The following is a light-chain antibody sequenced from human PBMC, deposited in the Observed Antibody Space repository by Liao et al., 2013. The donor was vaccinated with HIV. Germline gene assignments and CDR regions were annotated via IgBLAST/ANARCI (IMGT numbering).Light chain of an antibody. CDR3: QVWHANSEYWV. J-gene: IGLJ3*02. CDR1: ILGDKY. V-gene: IGLV3-1*01. Sequence: SYELTQPPSVSVSPGQTATITCSGDILGDKYACWYRQKPGQSPVLVIYEDTKRPSGIPERFTGSNSGNTATLTISRVEAGDEADYYCQVWHANSEYWVFGGGTKLTVL. CDR2: EDT.